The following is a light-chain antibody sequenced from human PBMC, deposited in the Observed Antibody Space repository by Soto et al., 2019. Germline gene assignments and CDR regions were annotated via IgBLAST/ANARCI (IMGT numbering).Light chain of an antibody. CDR2: DAS. J-gene: IGKJ5*01. CDR1: QSVSSY. V-gene: IGKV3-11*01. CDR3: QQRSNWPIT. Sequence: EFVLTQSAASLSLYPGERATLSCRASQSVSSYLAWYQQKPGQAPRLLIYDASNRATGIPARFSGSGSGTDFTLTISSLEPEDFAVYYCQQRSNWPITFGQGTRLEIK.